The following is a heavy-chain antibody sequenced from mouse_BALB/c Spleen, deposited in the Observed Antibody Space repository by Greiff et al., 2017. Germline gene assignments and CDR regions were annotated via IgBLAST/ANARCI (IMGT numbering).Heavy chain of an antibody. D-gene: IGHD1-1*01. V-gene: IGHV2-4-1*01. CDR1: GFSLTSYG. CDR3: ARNGDYDSSYDYYYAMDY. Sequence: VKLVESGPGLVQPSQSLSITCTVSGFSLTSYGVHWVRQSPGKGLEWLGVIWSGGSTDYNAAFISRLSISKDNSKSQVFFKMNSLQADDTAIYYCARNGDYDSSYDYYYAMDYWGQGTSVTVSS. J-gene: IGHJ4*01. CDR2: IWSGGST.